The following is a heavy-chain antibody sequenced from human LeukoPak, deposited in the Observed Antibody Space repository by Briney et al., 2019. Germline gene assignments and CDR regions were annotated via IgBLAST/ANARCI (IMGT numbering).Heavy chain of an antibody. V-gene: IGHV3-23*01. CDR3: AKGPKKQMVGSRGYYFDF. CDR2: ISGSDGSR. D-gene: IGHD6-13*01. CDR1: GFTFSSYA. Sequence: GGSLRLSCAASGFTFSSYAMSWVRQAPGKGLEWVSGISGSDGSRHYADSVKGRFTISRDNSKNTLYLQVNSLRAEDTAVYFCAKGPKKQMVGSRGYYFDFWGQGTLVTVSS. J-gene: IGHJ4*02.